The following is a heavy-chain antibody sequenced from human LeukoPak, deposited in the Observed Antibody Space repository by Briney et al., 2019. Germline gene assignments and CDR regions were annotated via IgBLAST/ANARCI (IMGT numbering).Heavy chain of an antibody. CDR2: IYPGDSDT. J-gene: IGHJ5*02. CDR3: PTRADGTWWLDL. Sequence: GESLKISCKGSGNRFTNYWIGRGRQMPGKGLEWMGIIYPGDSDTRYSPSFQGQVTISADKSISTAYLQWSSLKASDTAMYYCPTRADGTWWLDLWGQGTLVTVSS. V-gene: IGHV5-51*01. D-gene: IGHD6-13*01. CDR1: GNRFTNYW.